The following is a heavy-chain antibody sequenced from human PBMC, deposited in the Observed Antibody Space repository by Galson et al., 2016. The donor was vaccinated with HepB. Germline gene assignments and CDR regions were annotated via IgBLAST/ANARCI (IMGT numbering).Heavy chain of an antibody. D-gene: IGHD3-10*01. V-gene: IGHV3-53*01. CDR3: ARCQTYYNEFYFDY. CDR2: FYGGAST. CDR1: GFIISNNY. J-gene: IGHJ4*02. Sequence: SLRLSCAASGFIISNNYMSWVRQAPGKGLEWVAAFYGGASTYYTDSVRGRFTISRDNSQNTLSLQMDNLRAEDTAVYYCARCQTYYNEFYFDYWGQGALVTVSS.